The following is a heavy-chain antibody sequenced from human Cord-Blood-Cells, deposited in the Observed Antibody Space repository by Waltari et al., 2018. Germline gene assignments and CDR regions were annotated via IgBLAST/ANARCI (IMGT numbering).Heavy chain of an antibody. CDR1: GGSFSGYY. D-gene: IGHD3-22*01. CDR2: INRSGSN. V-gene: IGHV4-34*01. J-gene: IGHJ4*02. CDR3: ARVFAMSYDSSGYYFDY. Sequence: QVPLQQWGAGLLNPSETLSLPCAVYGGSFSGYYWSWIRQPPGEGLEWIGEINRSGSNNSNPSLKSRVIISVDTSKNQCSLKRSSMTAADTAGYYCARVFAMSYDSSGYYFDYWGQGTLVTVSS.